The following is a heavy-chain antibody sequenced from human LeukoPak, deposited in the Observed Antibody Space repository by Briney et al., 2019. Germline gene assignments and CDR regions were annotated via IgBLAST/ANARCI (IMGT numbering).Heavy chain of an antibody. J-gene: IGHJ4*02. Sequence: SETLSLTCTVSDGSISSYYWSWIRQPPGKGLEWIGYIYYSGSTNYNPSLKSRVTISVDTSKNQFSLKLSSVTAADTAVYYCARHELTTFGGFDYWGQGTLVTVSS. D-gene: IGHD3-16*01. CDR1: DGSISSYY. V-gene: IGHV4-59*08. CDR3: ARHELTTFGGFDY. CDR2: IYYSGST.